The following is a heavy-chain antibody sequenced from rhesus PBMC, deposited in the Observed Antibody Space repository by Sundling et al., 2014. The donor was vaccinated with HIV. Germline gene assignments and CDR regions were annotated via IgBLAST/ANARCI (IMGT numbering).Heavy chain of an antibody. CDR1: GSSFGGYY. D-gene: IGHD6-25*01. J-gene: IGHJ4*01. CDR2: ITGNSGNT. CDR3: AIGAAYSGNWGIDY. V-gene: IGHV4-165*01. Sequence: QVQLQESGPGLVKPSETLSLTCAVSGSSFGGYYWGWIRQPPGKRLEWIGSITGNSGNTKYNPSLKSRVTISSDTSKNQFSLKLNSVTAADTAVYYCAIGAAYSGNWGIDYWGQGVLVTVSS.